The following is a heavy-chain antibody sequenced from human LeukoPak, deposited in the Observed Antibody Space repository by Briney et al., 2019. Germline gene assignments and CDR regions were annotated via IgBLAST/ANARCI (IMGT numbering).Heavy chain of an antibody. CDR2: ISYDGSNK. J-gene: IGHJ5*02. V-gene: IGHV3-30*18. Sequence: GGSLRLSCAASGFTFSSYGMHWVRQAPGKGLEWVAVISYDGSNKYYADSVKGRFTISRDNSNNTLYLQMNSLRAEDTAVYYCAKDSQYDSSGYYYGDWFDPWGQGTLVTVSS. CDR1: GFTFSSYG. CDR3: AKDSQYDSSGYYYGDWFDP. D-gene: IGHD3-22*01.